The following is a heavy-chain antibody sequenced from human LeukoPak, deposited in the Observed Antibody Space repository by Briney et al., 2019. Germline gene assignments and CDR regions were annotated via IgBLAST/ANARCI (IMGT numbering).Heavy chain of an antibody. J-gene: IGHJ4*02. D-gene: IGHD5-18*01. Sequence: KPSETLSLTCTLSGGSISSYYWSWIRQPPGKGLQWIGYIYYSGSTNYNPSLKSRVTISVDTSKNQFSLKLSSVTAADTAVYYCARGARGYSYGHFDYWGQGTLVTFSS. V-gene: IGHV4-59*01. CDR1: GGSISSYY. CDR3: ARGARGYSYGHFDY. CDR2: IYYSGST.